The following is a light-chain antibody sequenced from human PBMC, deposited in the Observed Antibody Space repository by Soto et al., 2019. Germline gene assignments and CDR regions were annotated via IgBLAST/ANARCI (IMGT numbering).Light chain of an antibody. J-gene: IGKJ5*01. CDR2: KAS. V-gene: IGKV1-5*03. Sequence: DIQMTQSPSTLSASVRDRVTITCRASQTISSWLAWFQQRPGRAPKFLIYKASSLKNGVPLRFSGSGSGTQFTLTISSLLPEDFATYYCQQGYSTPVTFGQGTRLEIK. CDR1: QTISSW. CDR3: QQGYSTPVT.